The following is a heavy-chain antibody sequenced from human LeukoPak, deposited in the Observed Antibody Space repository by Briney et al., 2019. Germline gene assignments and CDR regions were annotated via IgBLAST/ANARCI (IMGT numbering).Heavy chain of an antibody. CDR2: ISYDGSNK. CDR1: GFTFSSYA. Sequence: PGGSLRLSCAASGFTFSSYAMHWVRQAPGKGLEWVAVISYDGSNKYYADSVKGRFTISRDNSKNTLYPQMNSLRAEDTAVYYCARDFTFGGVIAALDYWGQGTLVTVSS. CDR3: ARDFTFGGVIAALDY. J-gene: IGHJ4*02. D-gene: IGHD3-16*02. V-gene: IGHV3-30-3*01.